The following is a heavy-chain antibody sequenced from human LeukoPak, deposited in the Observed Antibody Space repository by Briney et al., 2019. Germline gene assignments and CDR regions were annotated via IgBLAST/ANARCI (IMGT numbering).Heavy chain of an antibody. CDR3: ARDDPGGFDY. Sequence: GASVKVSCKASGYTFTSYGISWVRQAPGQGLEWMGGIIPIFGTANYAQKFQGRVTITADESTSTAYMELSSLRSEDTAVYYCARDDPGGFDYWGQGTLVTVSS. CDR1: GYTFTSYG. J-gene: IGHJ4*02. D-gene: IGHD2-15*01. CDR2: IIPIFGTA. V-gene: IGHV1-69*13.